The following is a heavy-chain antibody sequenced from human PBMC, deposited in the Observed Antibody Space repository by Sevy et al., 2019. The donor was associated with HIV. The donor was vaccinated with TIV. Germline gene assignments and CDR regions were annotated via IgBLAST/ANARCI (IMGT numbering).Heavy chain of an antibody. CDR1: GYTFTSYA. Sequence: ASVKVSCKASGYTFTSYAMNWVRQATGQGLEWMGWINTNTGNPTYAQGFTGRFVFSLDTSVSTAYLQISSLKAEDTAVYYCARGGGYTAMVRYYGMDVWGQGTTVTVSS. J-gene: IGHJ6*02. CDR3: ARGGGYTAMVRYYGMDV. D-gene: IGHD5-18*01. CDR2: INTNTGNP. V-gene: IGHV7-4-1*02.